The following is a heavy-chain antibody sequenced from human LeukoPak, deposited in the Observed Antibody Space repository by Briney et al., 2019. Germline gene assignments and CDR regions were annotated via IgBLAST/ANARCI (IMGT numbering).Heavy chain of an antibody. J-gene: IGHJ3*02. V-gene: IGHV4-30-4*01. Sequence: PSETLFLTCTVSGGSISSGDYYWSWIRQPPGKGLEWIGYIYYSGSTYYNPSLKSRVTISVDTSKNQFSLKLSSVTAADTAVYYCARDRTGYSSGWYIAFDIWGQGTMVTVSS. CDR1: GGSISSGDYY. CDR3: ARDRTGYSSGWYIAFDI. D-gene: IGHD6-19*01. CDR2: IYYSGST.